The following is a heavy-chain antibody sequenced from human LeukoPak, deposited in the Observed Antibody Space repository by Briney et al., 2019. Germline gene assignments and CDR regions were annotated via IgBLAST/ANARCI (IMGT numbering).Heavy chain of an antibody. Sequence: GGSLRLSCAASGFTFSTYSINWVRQAPGKGLEWVSRISGSSSTIYYTDSVKGRLTISRDNAKNLLFLQMNSLRAEDTALYYCARDGGAGTPWAFDIWGQGTMVTVSS. CDR3: ARDGGAGTPWAFDI. J-gene: IGHJ3*02. CDR1: GFTFSTYS. D-gene: IGHD6-25*01. CDR2: ISGSSSTI. V-gene: IGHV3-48*04.